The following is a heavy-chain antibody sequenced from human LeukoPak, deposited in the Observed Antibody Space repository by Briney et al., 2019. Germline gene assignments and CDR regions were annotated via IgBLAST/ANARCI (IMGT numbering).Heavy chain of an antibody. CDR3: ARSRWLQLTFDY. J-gene: IGHJ4*02. V-gene: IGHV4-59*01. CDR2: IYYSGST. CDR1: GGSISSYY. D-gene: IGHD5-24*01. Sequence: SETLSLTCTVSGGSISSYYWSWIRQPPGKGLEWIGYIYYSGSTNYNPSLKSRVTISVDTSKSQFSLKLSSVTAADTAVYYCARSRWLQLTFDYWGQGTLVTVSS.